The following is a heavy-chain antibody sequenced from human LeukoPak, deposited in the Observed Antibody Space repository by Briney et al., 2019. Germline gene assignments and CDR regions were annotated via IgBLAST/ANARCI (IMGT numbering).Heavy chain of an antibody. D-gene: IGHD3-3*01. J-gene: IGHJ4*02. CDR3: ARDQYDTWSRRGNFDS. CDR1: GFTFSSYW. CDR2: INSDGSST. Sequence: GGSLRLSCAASGFTFSSYWMHWVRQAPGKGLVWVSRINSDGSSTSYADSVKGRFTISRDNTKNSLYLQMNSLRAEDTAVFYCARDQYDTWSRRGNFDSWGQGTLVIVSS. V-gene: IGHV3-74*01.